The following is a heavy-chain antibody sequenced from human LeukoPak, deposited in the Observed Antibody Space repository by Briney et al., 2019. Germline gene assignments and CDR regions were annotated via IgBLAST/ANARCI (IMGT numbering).Heavy chain of an antibody. J-gene: IGHJ4*02. V-gene: IGHV3-53*01. CDR3: ARGVEPLAANTLAY. CDR2: LYSDGNT. CDR1: GFTVITND. Sequence: PGGSLRLSCAASGFTVITNDMTWVRQAPGKGLEWVSVLYSDGNTKYADSVQGRFTISRDNSKTTLYLEMNSLSPDDPAVYYCARGVEPLAANTLAYWGQGTLVTVSS. D-gene: IGHD1-14*01.